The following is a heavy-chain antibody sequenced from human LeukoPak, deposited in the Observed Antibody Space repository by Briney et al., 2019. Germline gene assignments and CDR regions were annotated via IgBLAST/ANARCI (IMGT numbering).Heavy chain of an antibody. CDR1: GGSISSYY. V-gene: IGHV4-59*08. CDR3: ARQGHPYYDFWSGYPGDSYYGMDV. J-gene: IGHJ6*02. CDR2: IYYSGST. D-gene: IGHD3-3*01. Sequence: SETLSLTCTVSGGSISSYYWSWIRQPPGKGPEWIGYIYYSGSTNYNPSLKSRVTISVDTSKNQFSLKLSSVTAADTAVYYCARQGHPYYDFWSGYPGDSYYGMDVWGQGTTVTVSS.